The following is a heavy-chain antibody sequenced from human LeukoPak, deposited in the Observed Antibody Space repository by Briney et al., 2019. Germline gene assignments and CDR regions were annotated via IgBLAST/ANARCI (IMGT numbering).Heavy chain of an antibody. CDR1: GFTFSGYS. D-gene: IGHD3-10*01. J-gene: IGHJ3*02. Sequence: GGSLRLSCAASGFTFSGYSVNWVRQAPGKGLEWVSSISRSSSYIYYTDSVKGRFTISRDNARNSLYQQMNSLRVEDTAVYYCASFPPYMVRNDPFDIWGQGTMVTVSS. V-gene: IGHV3-21*01. CDR3: ASFPPYMVRNDPFDI. CDR2: ISRSSSYI.